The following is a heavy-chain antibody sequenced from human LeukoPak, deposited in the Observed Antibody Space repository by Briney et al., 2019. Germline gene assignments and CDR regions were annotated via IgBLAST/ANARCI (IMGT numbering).Heavy chain of an antibody. CDR2: IYYSGNT. D-gene: IGHD5-18*01. CDR1: GGSISSSSYY. Sequence: SETLSLACTVSGGSISSSSYYWGWIRQPPGKGLEWIGSIYYSGNTYYNPSLKSRVTISVDTSKNQFSLKLSSVTAADTAVYYCARQSTAMGTFDYWGQGTLVPVSS. CDR3: ARQSTAMGTFDY. V-gene: IGHV4-39*01. J-gene: IGHJ4*02.